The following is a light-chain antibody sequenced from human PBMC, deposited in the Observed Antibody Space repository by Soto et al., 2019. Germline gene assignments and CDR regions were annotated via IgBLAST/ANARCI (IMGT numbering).Light chain of an antibody. V-gene: IGKV1-5*03. CDR3: RQYNSYPLT. Sequence: DIQMTQYPSTLPASVGDRVSITCRASQSIGRWLAWYQQQPGKAPKVLIYKSSTLESGVPLRFSGSGSGTEFTLTISSLQPDDFATYYCRQYNSYPLTFGGGTKVEIK. CDR1: QSIGRW. CDR2: KSS. J-gene: IGKJ4*01.